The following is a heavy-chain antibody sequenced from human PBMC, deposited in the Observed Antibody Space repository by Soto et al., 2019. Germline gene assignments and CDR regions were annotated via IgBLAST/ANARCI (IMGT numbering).Heavy chain of an antibody. CDR3: ARLLWTADPIVFET. CDR2: IYYSGST. CDR1: GGSISSYY. D-gene: IGHD2-21*01. V-gene: IGHV4-59*08. Sequence: SETLSLTCTVSGGSISSYYWSWIRQPPGKGLEWIGYIYYSGSTNYNPSLKSRVTISVDTSKNQVSLRLTSVTASDTGRYYCARLLWTADPIVFETWGQGVLV. J-gene: IGHJ5*02.